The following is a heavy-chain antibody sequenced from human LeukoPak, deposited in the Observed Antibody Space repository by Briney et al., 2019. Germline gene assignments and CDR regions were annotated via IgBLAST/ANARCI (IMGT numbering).Heavy chain of an antibody. V-gene: IGHV3-21*01. CDR2: ISSSSSYI. Sequence: GGSLRLSCAASGFTFSSYSMNWVRQAPGKGLEWVSSISSSSSYIYYAHSVKGRFTITRDNAKNSLYLQINSLRAEDTAVYYCARNYYDSSVVDYWGQRTLVTVPS. CDR1: GFTFSSYS. CDR3: ARNYYDSSVVDY. J-gene: IGHJ4*02. D-gene: IGHD3-22*01.